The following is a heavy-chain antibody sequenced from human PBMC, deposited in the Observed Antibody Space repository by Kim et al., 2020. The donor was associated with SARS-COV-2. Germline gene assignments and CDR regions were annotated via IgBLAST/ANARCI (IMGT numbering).Heavy chain of an antibody. J-gene: IGHJ5*02. V-gene: IGHV1-2*06. CDR3: ASALSGYSSSWYEMSWFDP. CDR1: GYTFTGYY. CDR2: INPNSGGT. Sequence: ASVKVSCKASGYTFTGYYMHWVRQAPGQGLEWMGRINPNSGGTNYAQKFQGRVTMTRDTSISTAYMELSRLRSDDTAVYYCASALSGYSSSWYEMSWFDPWGQGTLVTVSS. D-gene: IGHD6-13*01.